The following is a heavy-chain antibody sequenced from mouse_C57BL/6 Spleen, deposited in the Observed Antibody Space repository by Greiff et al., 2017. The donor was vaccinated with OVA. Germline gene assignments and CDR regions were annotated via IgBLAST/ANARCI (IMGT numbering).Heavy chain of an antibody. CDR2: ISYSGST. CDR3: ARSDYYGSSPYYFDY. V-gene: IGHV3-8*01. CDR1: GYSITSDY. Sequence: VQLQQSGPGLAKPSQTLSLTCSVTGYSITSDYWNWIRKFPGNKLEYMGYISYSGSTDYNPSLKSRISITRDTSKNQYYLQLNSVTTEDTATYYCARSDYYGSSPYYFDYWGQGTTLTVSS. J-gene: IGHJ2*01. D-gene: IGHD1-1*01.